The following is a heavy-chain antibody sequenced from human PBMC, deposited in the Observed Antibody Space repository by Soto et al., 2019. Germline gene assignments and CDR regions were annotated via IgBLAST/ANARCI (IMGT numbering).Heavy chain of an antibody. D-gene: IGHD3-3*01. J-gene: IGHJ3*02. CDR3: ARLLRVFARKFYRRDAFDI. V-gene: IGHV5-51*01. CDR2: IYPGDSDT. Sequence: GESLKISCKGSGYSFTSYWIGWVRQMPGKGLEWMGIIYPGDSDTRYSPSFQGQVTISADKSISTAYLQWSSLKASDTAMYYCARLLRVFARKFYRRDAFDIWGQGTMVTVSS. CDR1: GYSFTSYW.